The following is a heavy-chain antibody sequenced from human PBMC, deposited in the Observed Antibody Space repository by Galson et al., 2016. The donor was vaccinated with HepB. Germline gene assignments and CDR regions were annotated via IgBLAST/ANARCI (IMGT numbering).Heavy chain of an antibody. CDR3: TTWLSHHFDY. CDR1: GVTFRNYA. J-gene: IGHJ4*02. CDR2: IDRPTANT. Sequence: SLRLPCAASGVTFRNYALSWVRRAPGKGLEWVSHIDRPTANTHYADSVRGRVPIYRDNSRDTLYLQMDSLTAEDSAIYYCTTWLSHHFDYWGQGTRVTVSS. D-gene: IGHD6-19*01. V-gene: IGHV3-23*01.